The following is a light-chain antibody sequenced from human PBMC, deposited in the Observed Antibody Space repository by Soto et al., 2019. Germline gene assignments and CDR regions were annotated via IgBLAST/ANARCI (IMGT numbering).Light chain of an antibody. CDR2: LEGSGSY. V-gene: IGLV4-60*03. CDR3: ETWDSNTNWV. CDR1: SGHSSYI. J-gene: IGLJ3*02. Sequence: VVTQSSSASASLGSSVKLTCTLSSGHSSYIIAWHQQQPGKAPRYLMKLEGSGSYNKGSGVPDRFSGSSSGADRYLTISNLQSEDEADYYCETWDSNTNWVFGGGTKLTVL.